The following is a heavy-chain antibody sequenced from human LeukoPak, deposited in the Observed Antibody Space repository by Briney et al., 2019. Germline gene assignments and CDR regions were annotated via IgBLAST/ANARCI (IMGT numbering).Heavy chain of an antibody. Sequence: GGSLRLSCTASGFTFGDYAMSWVRQAPGKGREWVGFIRSKAYGGTTAYAASVKGRFTISRDDSKSIAYLQMNSLKTEDTAVYYCTRDHCSSTSCYYYYGMDVWGKGTTVTVSS. CDR1: GFTFGDYA. V-gene: IGHV3-49*04. CDR2: IRSKAYGGTT. D-gene: IGHD2-2*01. J-gene: IGHJ6*04. CDR3: TRDHCSSTSCYYYYGMDV.